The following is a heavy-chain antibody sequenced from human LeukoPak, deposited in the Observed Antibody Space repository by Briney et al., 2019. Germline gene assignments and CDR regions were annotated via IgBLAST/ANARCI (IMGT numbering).Heavy chain of an antibody. J-gene: IGHJ4*02. D-gene: IGHD2-2*01. Sequence: GGSLRLSCAASGFTFSSYAMHWVRQAPGKGLEWVAVISYDGSNKYYADSVKGRFTISRDNSKNTLYLQMNSLETEDTAVYFCTGEGCGATSCYTNDYWGQGTLVTVSS. CDR1: GFTFSSYA. CDR2: ISYDGSNK. CDR3: TGEGCGATSCYTNDY. V-gene: IGHV3-30-3*01.